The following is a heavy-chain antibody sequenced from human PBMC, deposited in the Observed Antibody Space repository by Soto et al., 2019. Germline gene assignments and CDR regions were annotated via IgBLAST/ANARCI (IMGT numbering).Heavy chain of an antibody. Sequence: GGSLRLSCAASGFTFDDYGMSWVRQAPGKGLEWVSGINWNGGSTGYADSVKGRFTISRDNAKNSLYLQMNSLRAEDTALYYCAREVAAAEARWFDPWGQGTLVTVSS. CDR3: AREVAAAEARWFDP. D-gene: IGHD6-13*01. V-gene: IGHV3-20*04. J-gene: IGHJ5*02. CDR2: INWNGGST. CDR1: GFTFDDYG.